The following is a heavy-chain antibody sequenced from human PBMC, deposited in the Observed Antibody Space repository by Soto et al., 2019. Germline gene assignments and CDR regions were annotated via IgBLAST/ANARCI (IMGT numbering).Heavy chain of an antibody. CDR1: GFTFSSYA. D-gene: IGHD3-22*01. V-gene: IGHV3-23*01. J-gene: IGHJ3*02. CDR2: ISGSGGST. Sequence: GGSLRLSCAASGFTFSSYAISWVRQAPGKGLEWVSAISGSGGSTYYADSVKGRFTISRDNSKNTLYLQMNSLRAEDTAVYYCAKAPHKYYYDSSGFGAFDIWGQGTMVTVSS. CDR3: AKAPHKYYYDSSGFGAFDI.